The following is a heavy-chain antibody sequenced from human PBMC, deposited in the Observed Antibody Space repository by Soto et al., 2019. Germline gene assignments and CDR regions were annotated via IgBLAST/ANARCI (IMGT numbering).Heavy chain of an antibody. CDR3: ARETPPYYDTPGAFDI. Sequence: PGGSLRLSCAASGFTFSSYARHWVRQAPGKGLEYVSAISSNGGSTYYADSVKSRFTISRDNSKNTLCLQMGSLRAEDMAVYYCARETPPYYDTPGAFDIWGQGTMVTVSS. J-gene: IGHJ3*02. V-gene: IGHV3-64*02. D-gene: IGHD3-22*01. CDR1: GFTFSSYA. CDR2: ISSNGGST.